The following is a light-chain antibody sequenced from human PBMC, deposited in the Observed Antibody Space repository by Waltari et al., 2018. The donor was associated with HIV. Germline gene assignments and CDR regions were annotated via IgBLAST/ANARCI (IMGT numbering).Light chain of an antibody. CDR2: DVY. CDR3: ASFTSGRLNV. J-gene: IGLJ1*01. Sequence: QSALTQHASVSGSPGQSTTISCTGTSSDVGADDSDSWYQQLPGKVPKLLIYDVYNRPSRISNRFSGSKSGNTASLTISGLQAEDEGDYYCASFTSGRLNVFGSGTKVTVL. V-gene: IGLV2-14*01. CDR1: SSDVGADDS.